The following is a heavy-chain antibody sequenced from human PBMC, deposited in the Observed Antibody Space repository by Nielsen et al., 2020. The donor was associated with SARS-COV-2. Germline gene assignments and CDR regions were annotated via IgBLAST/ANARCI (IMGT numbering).Heavy chain of an antibody. V-gene: IGHV2-26*01. CDR1: GFSLSNARMG. J-gene: IGHJ6*03. Sequence: SGPTLVKPTETLTLTCTVSGFSLSNARMGVGWIRQPQGRALESLAHIFSNDEKSYSTSLKSRLTISKDTSKSQVVLTMTNMDPVDTATYYCARIQLELRLFYFYYSMDVWGKGTTVTVSS. CDR3: ARIQLELRLFYFYYSMDV. CDR2: IFSNDEK. D-gene: IGHD1-7*01.